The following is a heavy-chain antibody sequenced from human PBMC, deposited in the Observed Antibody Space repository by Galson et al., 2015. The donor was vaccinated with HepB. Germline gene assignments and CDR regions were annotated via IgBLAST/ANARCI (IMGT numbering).Heavy chain of an antibody. D-gene: IGHD6-19*01. CDR2: ISYDGYNR. Sequence: SLRLSCAASGFTISNYGMHWVRQAPGKGLEWVALISYDGYNRQYADSVKGRFTISRDNSKNTLDLQMNSLRVEDTALYYCVRGNGWYSNLDSWGQGALVTVSS. J-gene: IGHJ5*02. CDR3: VRGNGWYSNLDS. V-gene: IGHV3-30*19. CDR1: GFTISNYG.